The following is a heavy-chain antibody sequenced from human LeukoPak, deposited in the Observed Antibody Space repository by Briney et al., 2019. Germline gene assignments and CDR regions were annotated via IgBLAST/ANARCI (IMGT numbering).Heavy chain of an antibody. Sequence: GGSLRLSCAASGFTFSSYWMSWVRQAPGKGLEWVANIKQNGSEKYYVDSVKGRFTISRDNAKNSLYLQMNSLRAEDTGVYYCARWNWLARAFDIWGQGTMVTVSS. CDR3: ARWNWLARAFDI. V-gene: IGHV3-7*03. D-gene: IGHD3-9*01. CDR2: IKQNGSEK. CDR1: GFTFSSYW. J-gene: IGHJ3*02.